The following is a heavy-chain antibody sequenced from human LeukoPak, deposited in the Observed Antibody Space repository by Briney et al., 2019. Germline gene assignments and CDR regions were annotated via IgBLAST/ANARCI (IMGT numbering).Heavy chain of an antibody. CDR1: GGSISSYY. CDR2: IYYTGST. V-gene: IGHV4-59*08. D-gene: IGHD3-16*02. J-gene: IGHJ5*02. Sequence: PSETLSLTCTVSGGSISSYYWSWIRQPPGKGLEWIGYIYYTGSTNYNPSLKSRVTISLDTSKNQFSLKLSSVTAADTAVYYCARHRLIDNWFDPWGQGTLVTVSS. CDR3: ARHRLIDNWFDP.